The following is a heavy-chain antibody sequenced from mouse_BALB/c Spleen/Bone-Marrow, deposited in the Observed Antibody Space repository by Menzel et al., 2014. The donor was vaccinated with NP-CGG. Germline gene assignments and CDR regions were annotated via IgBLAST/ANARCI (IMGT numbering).Heavy chain of an antibody. D-gene: IGHD2-3*01. J-gene: IGHJ2*01. V-gene: IGHV14-3*02. CDR1: GFNIKDTY. CDR2: IDPANGKT. Sequence: EVKLMESGAEPVKPGAPVKLSCTASGFNIKDTYMHWVKQRPEQGLEWIGRIDPANGKTKYDPKFQGKATITADTSSNTAYLQLSSLTSEDTAVYYCARGHGYYVGYYFDNWGQGTTLTVSS. CDR3: ARGHGYYVGYYFDN.